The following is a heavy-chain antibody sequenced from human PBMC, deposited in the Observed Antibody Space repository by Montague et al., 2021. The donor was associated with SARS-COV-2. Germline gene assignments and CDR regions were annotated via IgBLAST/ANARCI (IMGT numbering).Heavy chain of an antibody. D-gene: IGHD6-13*01. Sequence: SETLSLTCAVYGGSFSGYHWNWIRQPPGKGLEWIGEINHGGITNYNPSLKSRLTISADTSKNQFSLKLSSVTAADTAVYYCARKGLHSSSWYYYYYGMDVWGQGTTVTVSS. CDR1: GGSFSGYH. CDR3: ARKGLHSSSWYYYYYGMDV. J-gene: IGHJ6*02. CDR2: INHGGIT. V-gene: IGHV4-34*01.